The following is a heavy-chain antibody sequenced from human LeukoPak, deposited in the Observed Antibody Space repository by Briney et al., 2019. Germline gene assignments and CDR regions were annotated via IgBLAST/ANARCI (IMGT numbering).Heavy chain of an antibody. Sequence: SETLSLTCTVSGGSISSYYWSWIRQPPGKGLEWIGYIYYSGSTNYNPSLKSRVTISVDTSKNQFSLKLSSVTAADTAVYYWAKLLPRDYVFWRGYGYYFDYGGQGPRVTASS. D-gene: IGHD3-3*01. CDR1: GGSISSYY. CDR3: AKLLPRDYVFWRGYGYYFDY. CDR2: IYYSGST. J-gene: IGHJ4*02. V-gene: IGHV4-59*08.